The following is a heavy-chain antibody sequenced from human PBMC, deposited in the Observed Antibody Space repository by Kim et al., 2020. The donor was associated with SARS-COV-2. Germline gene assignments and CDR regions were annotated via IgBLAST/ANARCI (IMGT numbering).Heavy chain of an antibody. V-gene: IGHV4-39*01. CDR2: LYYSGST. D-gene: IGHD6-19*01. CDR3: ARHRARNIAVLY. CDR1: GGSISSSSYY. J-gene: IGHJ4*02. Sequence: SETLSLTCTVSGGSISSSSYYWGWIRQPPGKGLEWIGSLYYSGSTYYNPSLKSRVTMSVDTSKNQLSLKLSSVTAADTAVYYCARHRARNIAVLYWGQGTLVTVSS.